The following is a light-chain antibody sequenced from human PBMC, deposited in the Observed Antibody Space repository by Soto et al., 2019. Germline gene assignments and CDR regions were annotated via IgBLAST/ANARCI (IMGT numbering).Light chain of an antibody. CDR2: GNT. V-gene: IGLV1-40*01. CDR1: SSNIGAGYD. J-gene: IGLJ2*01. Sequence: QSVLTQPPSVSGAPGQRVTISCTGSSSNIGAGYDVHWYQQLPGTAPKLLVHGNTDRPSGVPDRFSGSKSGTSASLAITGLQAEDEADYYCQSYHSSLSGWLFGGGTKLTIL. CDR3: QSYHSSLSGWL.